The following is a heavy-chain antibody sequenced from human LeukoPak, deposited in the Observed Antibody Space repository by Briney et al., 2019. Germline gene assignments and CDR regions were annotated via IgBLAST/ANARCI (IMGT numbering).Heavy chain of an antibody. CDR3: AKGLYGDSRYGMDV. CDR2: ISWNSGSI. Sequence: PGGSLRLSCAASAFTFDDYAMHWVRQAPGKGLEWVSGISWNSGSIGYADSVKGRFTISRDNAKNSLYLQMNSLRAEDTALYYCAKGLYGDSRYGMDVWGQGTTVTVSS. V-gene: IGHV3-9*01. CDR1: AFTFDDYA. J-gene: IGHJ6*02. D-gene: IGHD4-17*01.